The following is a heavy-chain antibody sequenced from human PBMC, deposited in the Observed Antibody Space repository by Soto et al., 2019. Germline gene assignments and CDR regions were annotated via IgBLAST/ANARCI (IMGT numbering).Heavy chain of an antibody. CDR1: GGTFSSYA. CDR2: IIPIFGTA. V-gene: IGHV1-69*13. J-gene: IGHJ6*02. Sequence: SVKVSCKASGGTFSSYAISWVRQAPGQGLEWMGGIIPIFGTANYAQKFQGRVTITADESTSTAYMELSSLRSEDTAVYYCARDRQKQQLVGNYYGMDAWGQGTTVTVSS. D-gene: IGHD6-13*01. CDR3: ARDRQKQQLVGNYYGMDA.